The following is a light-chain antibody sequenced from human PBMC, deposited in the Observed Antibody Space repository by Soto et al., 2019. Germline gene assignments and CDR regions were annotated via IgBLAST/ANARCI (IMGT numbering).Light chain of an antibody. Sequence: DIQMTQSQSSLSASVGDRVTITCRASLTVSNYLKWYQQQPGKAPKLLIHDASTLQSGVPSRFSASGSGTDFTLTITRLQSEDFATYYCQQTYSTPWTFGQGTRVEVK. V-gene: IGKV1-39*01. CDR2: DAS. CDR3: QQTYSTPWT. CDR1: LTVSNY. J-gene: IGKJ1*01.